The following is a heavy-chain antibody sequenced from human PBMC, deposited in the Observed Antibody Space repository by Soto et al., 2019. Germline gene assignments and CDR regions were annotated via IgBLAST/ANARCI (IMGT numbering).Heavy chain of an antibody. J-gene: IGHJ5*02. Sequence: QLQLQESGPGLVKPSETLSLTCTVSGGSISSSSYYWGWIRQPPGKGLEWIGSIYYSGSTYYNPSLKSRVTISVDTSKNQFSLKLSSVTAADTAVYYCARHVPNYYDSGRWWFDPWGQGTLVTVSS. CDR1: GGSISSSSYY. CDR2: IYYSGST. CDR3: ARHVPNYYDSGRWWFDP. V-gene: IGHV4-39*01. D-gene: IGHD3-10*01.